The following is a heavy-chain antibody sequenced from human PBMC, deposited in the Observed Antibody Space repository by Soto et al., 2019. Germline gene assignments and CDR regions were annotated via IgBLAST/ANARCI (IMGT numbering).Heavy chain of an antibody. CDR1: GFSLSTSGVG. J-gene: IGHJ4*02. Sequence: SGPTLVNPTQTLTLTCTFSGFSLSTSGVGVGWIRQPPGKALEWLALIYWDDDKRYSPSLKSRLTITKDTSKNQVVLTMTNMDPVDTATYYCAHSTYYYDSSGYWRGLNFDYWGQGTLVTVSS. CDR2: IYWDDDK. D-gene: IGHD3-22*01. CDR3: AHSTYYYDSSGYWRGLNFDY. V-gene: IGHV2-5*02.